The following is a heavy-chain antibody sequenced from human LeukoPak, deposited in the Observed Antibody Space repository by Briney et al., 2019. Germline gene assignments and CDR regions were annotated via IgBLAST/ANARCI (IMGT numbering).Heavy chain of an antibody. CDR3: TTSDPHHRVPMIEPFDY. CDR2: IKSKTDGGTT. V-gene: IGHV3-15*01. J-gene: IGHJ4*02. D-gene: IGHD3-22*01. Sequence: AGGSLRLSCAASGFTFSNAWMSWVRQAPGKGLEWVGRIKSKTDGGTTDYAAPVKGRFTISRDDSKNTLYLQMNSLKTEDTAVYYCTTSDPHHRVPMIEPFDYWGQGTLVTVSS. CDR1: GFTFSNAW.